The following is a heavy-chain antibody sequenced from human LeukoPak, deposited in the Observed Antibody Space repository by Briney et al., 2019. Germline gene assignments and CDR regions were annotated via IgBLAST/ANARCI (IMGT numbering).Heavy chain of an antibody. V-gene: IGHV4-59*01. D-gene: IGHD3-9*01. J-gene: IGHJ4*02. CDR3: ARANFDWLLREYYFDY. CDR1: GGSISSYY. Sequence: SETLSLTCTVSGGSISSYYWSWIRQPPGKGLGWIGYIYYSGSTNYNPSLKSRVTISVDTSKNQFSLKLSSVTAADTAVYYCARANFDWLLREYYFDYWGQGTLVTVSS. CDR2: IYYSGST.